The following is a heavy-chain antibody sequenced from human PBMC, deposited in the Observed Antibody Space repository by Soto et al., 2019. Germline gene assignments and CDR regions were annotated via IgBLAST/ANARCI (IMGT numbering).Heavy chain of an antibody. D-gene: IGHD2-8*01. Sequence: GGSLRLSCAASGFTFSSHWMHWVRQAPGKGLVWVSRINSDGSSTSYADSVKGRFTISRDNAKNTLYLQMNSLRAEDTAVYYCARGGYCTNGVCYTRYYYEMDVWGQGTTVTVSS. CDR3: ARGGYCTNGVCYTRYYYEMDV. J-gene: IGHJ6*02. CDR1: GFTFSSHW. V-gene: IGHV3-74*01. CDR2: INSDGSST.